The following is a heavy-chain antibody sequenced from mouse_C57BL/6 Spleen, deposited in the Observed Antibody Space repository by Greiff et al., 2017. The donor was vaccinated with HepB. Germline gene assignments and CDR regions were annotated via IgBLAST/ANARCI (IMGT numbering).Heavy chain of an antibody. Sequence: VQLQQSGAELVKPGASVKLSCKASGYTFTSYWMHWVKQRPGRGLEWIGRIDPNSGGTKYNEKFKSKATLTVDKPSSTAYMQLSSLTSEDSAVYYCAITTVVAHYAMDYWGQGTSVTVSS. CDR2: IDPNSGGT. CDR3: AITTVVAHYAMDY. J-gene: IGHJ4*01. CDR1: GYTFTSYW. D-gene: IGHD1-1*01. V-gene: IGHV1-72*01.